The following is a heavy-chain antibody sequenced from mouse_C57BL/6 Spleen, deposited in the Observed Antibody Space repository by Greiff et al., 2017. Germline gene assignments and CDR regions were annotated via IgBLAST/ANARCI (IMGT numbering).Heavy chain of an antibody. V-gene: IGHV2-9*01. J-gene: IGHJ4*01. CDR2: IWGGGST. CDR1: GFSLTSSG. Sequence: VQLQQSGPCLVAPSQSLSITCTVSGFSLTSSGVDWVRQPPGTGLAWLGVIWGGGSTNYNSALMSQLSISKVNSNSKVFLKMNILQTDDTAMYYCAKRDIYDGYYVDDMDYWGQGTSVTGSS. D-gene: IGHD2-3*01. CDR3: AKRDIYDGYYVDDMDY.